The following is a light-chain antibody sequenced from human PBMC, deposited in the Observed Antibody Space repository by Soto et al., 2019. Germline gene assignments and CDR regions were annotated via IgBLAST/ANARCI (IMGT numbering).Light chain of an antibody. J-gene: IGKJ1*01. CDR2: GAS. CDR1: QSVSSN. CDR3: QQYNNWPWT. V-gene: IGKV3-15*01. Sequence: EIVMTQSPATLSVSPGERATISCRASQSVSSNLAWYQQKPGQAPRLLIYGASTRATGIPARFSGSGSGTEFTLTISSLHSEDFADYYCQQYNNWPWTFGQGTKLEIK.